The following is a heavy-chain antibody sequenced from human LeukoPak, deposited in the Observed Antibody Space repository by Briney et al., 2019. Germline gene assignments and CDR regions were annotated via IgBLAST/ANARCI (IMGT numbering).Heavy chain of an antibody. CDR3: ARDSYYYDTHYYFDY. CDR2: IYYSGST. CDR1: GFIFSNAW. J-gene: IGHJ4*02. Sequence: GSLRLSCAGSGFIFSNAWMSWVRQAPGKGLEWVGYIYYSGSTNYNPSLKSRVTISVDTSKNQFSLKLSSVTAADTAVYYCARDSYYYDTHYYFDYWGQGTLVTVSS. D-gene: IGHD3-22*01. V-gene: IGHV4-59*12.